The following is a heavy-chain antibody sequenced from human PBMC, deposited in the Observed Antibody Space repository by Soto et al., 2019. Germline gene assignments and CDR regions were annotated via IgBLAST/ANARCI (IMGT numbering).Heavy chain of an antibody. CDR3: ARGSESLGW. Sequence: QVQLVQSGAEVKKPGASVKVSCKASGYTFTNYGITWVRQAPGQGLERMGWINPYNAKTNSAQKSQGRVTMTTDTSPSTAYMEVLSLRTADTAIYYSARGSESLGWWGQGTRVTVSS. J-gene: IGHJ4*02. V-gene: IGHV1-18*01. CDR1: GYTFTNYG. CDR2: INPYNAKT. D-gene: IGHD6-19*01.